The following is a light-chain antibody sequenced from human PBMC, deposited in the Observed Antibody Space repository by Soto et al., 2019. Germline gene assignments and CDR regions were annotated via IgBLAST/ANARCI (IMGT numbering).Light chain of an antibody. CDR2: GAS. Sequence: EIVMTQSPATLSVSPGERATLSCRASQSVSSTLAWYQQKPGQAPGLLIYGASTRAPGIPARFSGSGSGTEFTLAISSLQSDDFAVYSGQQYNNPFTFGPGTKVDIK. CDR1: QSVSST. CDR3: QQYNNPFT. J-gene: IGKJ3*01. V-gene: IGKV3-15*01.